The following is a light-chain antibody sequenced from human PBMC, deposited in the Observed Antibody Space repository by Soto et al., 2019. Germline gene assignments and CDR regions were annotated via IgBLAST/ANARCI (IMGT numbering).Light chain of an antibody. J-gene: IGLJ1*01. V-gene: IGLV2-14*01. Sequence: QSVLTQPASVSGSPGQSITISCTGTSSDIGVYNYVSWYQHHPGKAPKLMIYAVTNRPSGVSNRFSGSKSGNTASLTISGVQPEDEADYYCSSYTSSSAPLVFGTGTKLTVL. CDR1: SSDIGVYNY. CDR2: AVT. CDR3: SSYTSSSAPLV.